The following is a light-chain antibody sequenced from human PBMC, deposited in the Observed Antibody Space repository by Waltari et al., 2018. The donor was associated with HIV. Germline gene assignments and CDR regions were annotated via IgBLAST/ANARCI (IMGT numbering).Light chain of an antibody. Sequence: SHELTQPPSVSVSLGQAARITCSGDALPYRYVYWYQQKSGQAPVLVIHEGSRRPSGIPERISGSTTGTMATLTISGAQVEDEADYYCFSTNSGGNQGLFGGGTKLIVL. CDR3: FSTNSGGNQGL. CDR1: ALPYRY. J-gene: IGLJ2*01. CDR2: EGS. V-gene: IGLV3-10*01.